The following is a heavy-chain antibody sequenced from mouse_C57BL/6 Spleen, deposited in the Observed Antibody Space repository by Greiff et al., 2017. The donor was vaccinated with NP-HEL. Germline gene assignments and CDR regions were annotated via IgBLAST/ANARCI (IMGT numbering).Heavy chain of an antibody. V-gene: IGHV3-1*01. Sequence: EVQLQQSGPGMVKPSQSLSLTCTVTGYSITSGYDWHWIRHFPGNKLEWMGYISYSGSTNYIPSLKSRISITHDTSKNHFFLKLNSVTTEDTATYYCARDLPYGGFAYWGQGTLVTVSA. CDR1: GYSITSGYD. CDR3: ARDLPYGGFAY. D-gene: IGHD1-1*02. J-gene: IGHJ3*01. CDR2: ISYSGST.